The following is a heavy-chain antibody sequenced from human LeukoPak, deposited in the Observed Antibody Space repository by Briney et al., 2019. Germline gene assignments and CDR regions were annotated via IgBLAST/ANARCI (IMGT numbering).Heavy chain of an antibody. J-gene: IGHJ5*02. CDR1: GYTFTGFY. CDR3: ARDPDAITMTYP. D-gene: IGHD3-22*01. Sequence: ASVKVSFKASGYTFTGFYIHWVRQAPGQGLEWMGWVNPNNGATNYAQKFQGRVTMTRDTSISTAYMELSRLRSDDTAVYYCARDPDAITMTYPWGQGTLVTVSS. CDR2: VNPNNGAT. V-gene: IGHV1-2*02.